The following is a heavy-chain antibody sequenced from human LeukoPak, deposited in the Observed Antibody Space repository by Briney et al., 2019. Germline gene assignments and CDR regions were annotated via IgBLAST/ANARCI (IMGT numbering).Heavy chain of an antibody. CDR3: ARVYCGGDCYLDY. J-gene: IGHJ4*02. CDR1: GFIFRNYA. Sequence: GGSLRLSCAASGFIFRNYAMHWVRQAPGKGLEWVAVVAYDGTNKYYAGSVKGRFTVSRDNSKNTLYLQMNSLRAEDTAVYYCARVYCGGDCYLDYWGQGTLVTVPS. V-gene: IGHV3-30*07. CDR2: VAYDGTNK. D-gene: IGHD2-21*02.